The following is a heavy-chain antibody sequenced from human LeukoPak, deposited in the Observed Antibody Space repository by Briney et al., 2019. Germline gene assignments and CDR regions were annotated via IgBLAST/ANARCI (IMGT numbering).Heavy chain of an antibody. CDR2: ISYDGNNK. CDR3: ARDRPGRDGYNPGY. Sequence: PGGSLRLSCAASGFTFSTYAMHWVRQAPGKGLEWVAVISYDGNNKYYADSVKGRFTISRDNSKNTLYLQMNSLRAEDTAVYYCARDRPGRDGYNPGYWGQGTLVTVSS. J-gene: IGHJ4*02. CDR1: GFTFSTYA. V-gene: IGHV3-30-3*01. D-gene: IGHD5-24*01.